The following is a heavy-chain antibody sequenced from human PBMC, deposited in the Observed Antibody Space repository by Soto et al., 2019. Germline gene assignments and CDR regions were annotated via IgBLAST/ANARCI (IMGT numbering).Heavy chain of an antibody. CDR1: GFTFSSYW. Sequence: GGSLRLSCAASGFTFSSYWMSWVRQAPGKGLEWVANIKQDGSEKYYVDSVKGRFTISRDNAKNSLHLQMNSLRAEDTAVYYCARGPKYYDFWSGYLKKYYFDYWGQGTLVTVSS. V-gene: IGHV3-7*01. CDR2: IKQDGSEK. CDR3: ARGPKYYDFWSGYLKKYYFDY. J-gene: IGHJ4*02. D-gene: IGHD3-3*01.